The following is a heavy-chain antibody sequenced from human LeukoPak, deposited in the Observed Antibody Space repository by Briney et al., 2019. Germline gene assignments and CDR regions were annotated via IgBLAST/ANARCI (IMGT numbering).Heavy chain of an antibody. J-gene: IGHJ5*02. CDR1: GYTFTSYG. CDR3: AREIPYCSGGRCHGRGFNL. CDR2: ISAYNGNT. D-gene: IGHD2-15*01. V-gene: IGHV1-18*01. Sequence: GASVKVSCKASGYTFTSYGISWVRQAPGQGLEWMGWISAYNGNTNYAQKLQGRVTMTTDTSTSTAYMELRSLRSDDTAVYYCAREIPYCSGGRCHGRGFNLWGQGTMVTVSS.